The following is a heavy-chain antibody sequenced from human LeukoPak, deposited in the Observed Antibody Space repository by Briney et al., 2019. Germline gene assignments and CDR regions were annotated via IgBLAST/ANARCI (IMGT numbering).Heavy chain of an antibody. CDR3: ASHPLYSSSWYWFDP. V-gene: IGHV4-59*08. CDR1: GGSISSYY. J-gene: IGHJ5*02. Sequence: SETLSLTCTVSGGSISSYYWSWIRQPPGKGLEWIGYIYYSGSTNYNPSLKSRVTISVDTSKNQFSLKLSSVTAADTAVYYCASHPLYSSSWYWFDPWGQGTLVTVSS. D-gene: IGHD6-13*01. CDR2: IYYSGST.